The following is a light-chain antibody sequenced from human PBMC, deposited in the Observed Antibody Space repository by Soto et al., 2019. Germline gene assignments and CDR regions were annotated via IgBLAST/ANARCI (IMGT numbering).Light chain of an antibody. CDR3: QQCDKWPPLT. Sequence: EVLMNQSPATLSLSPGERATLSCRASQSVSSNLAWYQQRRGQAPRLIIYGATSRASGIPARFSGSESGTEFTLTFSSLQSEDFAVYYCQQCDKWPPLTFGGGTKVEIK. J-gene: IGKJ4*01. CDR2: GAT. CDR1: QSVSSN. V-gene: IGKV3D-15*01.